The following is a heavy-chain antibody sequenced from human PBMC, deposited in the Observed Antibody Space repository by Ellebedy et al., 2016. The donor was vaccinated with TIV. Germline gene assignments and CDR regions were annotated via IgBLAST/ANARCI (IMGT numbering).Heavy chain of an antibody. J-gene: IGHJ4*02. CDR3: ARGGGCGGGDSWAFDY. V-gene: IGHV3-74*01. Sequence: GESLKISCGASGFIFNNFWMYWVRQAPGKGPEWVSRISTDGSTTNYADSVKGRFSISRDNAKNTLYLEMNSLRAEDTAVYYCARGGGCGGGDSWAFDYWGQGTLVTVSS. CDR1: GFIFNNFW. CDR2: ISTDGSTT. D-gene: IGHD2-21*02.